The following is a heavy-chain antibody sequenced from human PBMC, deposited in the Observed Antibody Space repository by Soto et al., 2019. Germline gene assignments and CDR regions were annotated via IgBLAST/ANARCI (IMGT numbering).Heavy chain of an antibody. J-gene: IGHJ4*02. CDR2: ISRTSDYI. Sequence: EVQLVESGGGLVKPGGSLRLSCAASGFTFNTYTMSWVRQAPGRGLEWVASISRTSDYIFYVDSVKGRFTISRDKAQNSLDVQMSSRRAEGTAVYYCRREEYDYWGQGTLVTVSS. CDR1: GFTFNTYT. D-gene: IGHD1-26*01. CDR3: RREEYDY. V-gene: IGHV3-21*01.